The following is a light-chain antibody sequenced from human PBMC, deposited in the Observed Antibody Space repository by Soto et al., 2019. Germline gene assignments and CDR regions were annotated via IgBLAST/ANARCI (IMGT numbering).Light chain of an antibody. Sequence: QSALTQPASVSGSPGQSITISCTGTSSDVGGYNYVSWYQQHPGKAPKLMIYEVSNRPSGVSNRFSGSKSGNTASLTISGLQADDEADYYCSSYTSSSTPHDFGTGTKVTVL. CDR3: SSYTSSSTPHD. CDR2: EVS. CDR1: SSDVGGYNY. J-gene: IGLJ1*01. V-gene: IGLV2-14*01.